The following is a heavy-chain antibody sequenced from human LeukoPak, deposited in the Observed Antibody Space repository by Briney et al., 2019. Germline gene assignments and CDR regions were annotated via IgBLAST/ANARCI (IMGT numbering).Heavy chain of an antibody. D-gene: IGHD6-19*01. CDR2: TYYRSKWYN. J-gene: IGHJ6*02. V-gene: IGHV6-1*01. CDR1: GDSVSSNSAA. CDR3: AKSSGWYPYYYYGMDV. Sequence: SQTLSLTCAISGDSVSSNSAAWNWIRQSPSRGLEWLGRTYYRSKWYNDYAVSVKSRITISPDTSKNQFSLQLNSVTPEDTAVYYCAKSSGWYPYYYYGMDVWGQGTTVTVSS.